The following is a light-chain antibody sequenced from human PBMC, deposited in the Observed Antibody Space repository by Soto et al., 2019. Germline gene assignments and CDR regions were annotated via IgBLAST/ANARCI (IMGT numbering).Light chain of an antibody. V-gene: IGLV7-43*01. Sequence: QAVVTQEPSLPVSPGGTATLTCAASSGAVTSDYFPNWFQQKPGHAPRALIYATSIKHSWTPARFSGSLLGGKAALTLSGVQPEDEAEYYCLLYYGGGYVFGTGTKLTVL. CDR2: ATS. CDR3: LLYYGGGYV. CDR1: SGAVTSDYF. J-gene: IGLJ1*01.